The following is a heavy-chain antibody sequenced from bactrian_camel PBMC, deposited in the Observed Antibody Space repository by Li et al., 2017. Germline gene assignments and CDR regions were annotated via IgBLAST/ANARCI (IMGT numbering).Heavy chain of an antibody. J-gene: IGHJ4*01. Sequence: QLVESGGGLVQPGGSLRLSCAASGFTFSSYWMYWVRQAPGKGLEWVSSIASGGDRTLYANAVKGRFTISRDNATNTVYLQMNSLKPEDTAVYYCVSLVGRPLVHQGTQVTVS. V-gene: IGHV3S25*01. D-gene: IGHD2*01. CDR1: GFTFSSYW. CDR2: IASGGDRT.